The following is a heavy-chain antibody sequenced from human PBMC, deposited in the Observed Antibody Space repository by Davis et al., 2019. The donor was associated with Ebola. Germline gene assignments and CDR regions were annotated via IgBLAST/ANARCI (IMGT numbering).Heavy chain of an antibody. V-gene: IGHV4-4*02. CDR3: ARASTVTPFDY. D-gene: IGHD4-11*01. CDR1: GGSISSSNW. CDR2: IYHSGST. Sequence: MPSETLSLTCAVSGGSISSSNWWSWVRQPPGKGLEWIGEIYHSGSTNYNPSLKSRVTISVDTSKNQFSLKLSSVTAADTAVYYCARASTVTPFDYWGQGTLVTVSS. J-gene: IGHJ4*02.